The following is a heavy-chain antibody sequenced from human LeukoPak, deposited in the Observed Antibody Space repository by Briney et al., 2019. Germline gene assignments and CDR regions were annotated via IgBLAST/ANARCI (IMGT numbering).Heavy chain of an antibody. CDR2: IIPILGIA. V-gene: IGHV1-69*04. J-gene: IGHJ4*02. CDR3: ARVHDPSWYGNYFDY. CDR1: GGTFSSYA. Sequence: VASVKVSCKASGGTFSSYAISWVRPAPGQGLEWMGRIIPILGIANYAQKFQGRVTITADKSTSTAYMELSSLRSEDTAVYYCARVHDPSWYGNYFDYWGQGTLVTVSS. D-gene: IGHD6-13*01.